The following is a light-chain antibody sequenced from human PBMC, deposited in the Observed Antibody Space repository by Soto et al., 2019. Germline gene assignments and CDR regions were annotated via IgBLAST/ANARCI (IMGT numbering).Light chain of an antibody. V-gene: IGLV2-8*01. CDR2: GVT. J-gene: IGLJ1*01. CDR3: SSFVGANHLDV. Sequence: QSALTQPPSASGSPGQSVTISCTGSSSDVGGHNYVSWYQHHPGQAPKLLIYGVTKRPSGVPDRFSGSKSGNTASLTVSGLQAEDEADYFCSSFVGANHLDVFGTGTKLTVL. CDR1: SSDVGGHNY.